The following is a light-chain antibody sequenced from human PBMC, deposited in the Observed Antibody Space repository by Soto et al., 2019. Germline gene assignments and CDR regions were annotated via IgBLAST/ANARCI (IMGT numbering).Light chain of an antibody. V-gene: IGLV2-23*02. J-gene: IGLJ3*02. CDR2: EVT. Sequence: HSALTQPASVSGSPGQSITISCTGTSSDVGSYNLVSWYQQHPGKAPKVMIYEVTKRPSGVSNRFSGSKSGNTASLTISGLQAEDEADYYCCSYASSSTFVFGGGTKLTVL. CDR1: SSDVGSYNL. CDR3: CSYASSSTFV.